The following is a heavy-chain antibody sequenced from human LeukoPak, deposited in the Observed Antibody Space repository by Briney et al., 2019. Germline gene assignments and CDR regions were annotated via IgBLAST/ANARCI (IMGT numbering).Heavy chain of an antibody. CDR3: AKDYPALGYCTSSTCSFFDY. V-gene: IGHV3-23*01. D-gene: IGHD2-2*01. Sequence: GGPLRLSCAASGFTFPSYAMSWVRQAPGKGLEWVSAISDSSYSTFYADSVKGRFTVSRDDSQYTLSLQMNSLRAEDTGVYYCAKDYPALGYCTSSTCSFFDYWGQGILVTVSS. CDR1: GFTFPSYA. CDR2: ISDSSYST. J-gene: IGHJ4*02.